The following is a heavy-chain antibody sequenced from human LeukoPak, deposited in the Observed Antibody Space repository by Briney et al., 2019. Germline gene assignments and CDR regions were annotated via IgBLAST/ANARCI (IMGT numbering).Heavy chain of an antibody. D-gene: IGHD1-1*01. CDR3: ARHGNWADYFYYGMDV. CDR2: IYYSGST. Sequence: SETLSLTCTVSVGSISSYYWSWIRQPPGKGLEWIGYIYYSGSTDHNPSLKSRVTISVDTSKNQFSLNLSSVTAADTAVYYCARHGNWADYFYYGMDVWGQGTTVTVSS. CDR1: VGSISSYY. V-gene: IGHV4-59*08. J-gene: IGHJ6*02.